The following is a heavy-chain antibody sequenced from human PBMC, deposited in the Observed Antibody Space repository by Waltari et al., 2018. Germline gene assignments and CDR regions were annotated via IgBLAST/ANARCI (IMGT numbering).Heavy chain of an antibody. V-gene: IGHV1-69-2*01. CDR1: GYTFTDYY. J-gene: IGHJ4*02. Sequence: EVQLVQSGAEVKKPGATVKISCKASGYTFTDYYMHWVQQAPGKGLEWMGRGDPEDGETIYAEKFQGRVTITADTSTDTAYMELSSLRSEDTAVYYCATTNYYDSSGYSELDYWGQGTLVTVSS. CDR3: ATTNYYDSSGYSELDY. CDR2: GDPEDGET. D-gene: IGHD3-22*01.